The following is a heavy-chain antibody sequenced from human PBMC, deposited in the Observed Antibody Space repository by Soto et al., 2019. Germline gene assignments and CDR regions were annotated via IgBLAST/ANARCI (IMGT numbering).Heavy chain of an antibody. CDR1: GYSFTIYW. CDR2: IDPSDSYT. D-gene: IGHD6-6*01. V-gene: IGHV5-10-1*01. J-gene: IGHJ6*02. CDR3: ARRXGYSSSSSRDYYYGMDV. Sequence: PGESLKISCKGSGYSFTIYWISWVRQMPGKGLEWMGRIDPSDSYTNYSPSFQGHVTISADKSISTAYLQWSSLKASDTAMYYCARRXGYSSSSSRDYYYGMDVWGQGTTVTVSS.